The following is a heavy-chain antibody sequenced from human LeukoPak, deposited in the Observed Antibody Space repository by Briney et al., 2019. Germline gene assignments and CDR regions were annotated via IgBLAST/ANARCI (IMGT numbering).Heavy chain of an antibody. CDR1: GGSISSSSYY. V-gene: IGHV4-39*07. CDR2: INHSGST. CDR3: ASGSIAAARGNY. Sequence: SETLSLTCTVSGGSISSSSYYWGWIRQPPGKGLEWIGEINHSGSTNYNLSLKSRVTISVDTSKNQFSLKLSSVTAADTAVYYCASGSIAAARGNYWGQGTLVTVSS. J-gene: IGHJ4*02. D-gene: IGHD6-13*01.